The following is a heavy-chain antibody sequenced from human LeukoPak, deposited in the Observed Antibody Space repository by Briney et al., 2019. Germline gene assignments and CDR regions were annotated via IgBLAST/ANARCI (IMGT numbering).Heavy chain of an antibody. Sequence: PGGSLRLSCAASGFTFSGYWMHWVRQAPGKGLEWVSAISSSGGSTYYSDSVKGRFTISRDNSKNTLYLQMNSLRAEDTAIYFCAKDHRASGASSSYEYWGQGTLVTVSS. CDR1: GFTFSGYW. J-gene: IGHJ4*02. V-gene: IGHV3-23*01. CDR2: ISSSGGST. CDR3: AKDHRASGASSSYEY. D-gene: IGHD6-13*01.